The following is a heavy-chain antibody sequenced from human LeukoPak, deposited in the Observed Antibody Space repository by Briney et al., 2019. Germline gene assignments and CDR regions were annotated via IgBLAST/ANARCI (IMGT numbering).Heavy chain of an antibody. J-gene: IGHJ4*02. CDR3: ARHPQLGHFDY. CDR1: GYTFTSYW. V-gene: IGHV5-51*01. CDR2: IYPGDSDT. D-gene: IGHD6-6*01. Sequence: ASVKVSCKASGYTFTSYWIGWVRQMPGKGLEWMGIIYPGDSDTRYSPSFQGQVTISADKSISTAYLQWSSLKASDTAMYYCARHPQLGHFDYWGQGTLVTVSS.